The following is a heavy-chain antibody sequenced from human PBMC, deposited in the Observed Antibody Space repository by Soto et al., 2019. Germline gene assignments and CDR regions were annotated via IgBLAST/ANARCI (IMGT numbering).Heavy chain of an antibody. Sequence: GGSLRLSCATSGFPFSDYYMSWIRQAPGKGLEWLSHISPKSTYRNYADSVKGRFTISRDNTKSSLVLQMNSLGVEDTAVYYCTRGGGGGLFEHWGQGVLVTVSS. D-gene: IGHD2-21*01. CDR3: TRGGGGGLFEH. CDR2: ISPKSTYR. CDR1: GFPFSDYY. J-gene: IGHJ4*02. V-gene: IGHV3-11*06.